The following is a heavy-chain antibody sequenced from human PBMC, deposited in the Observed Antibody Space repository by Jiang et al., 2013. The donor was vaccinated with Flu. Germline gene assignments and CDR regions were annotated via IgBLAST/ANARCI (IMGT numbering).Heavy chain of an antibody. CDR3: ARDPTPSDVWSDSLGNSNWFDP. J-gene: IGHJ5*02. CDR2: ISPYNGNT. V-gene: IGHV1-18*01. CDR1: GYTFTTYG. Sequence: GAEVKKPGASVKVSCKASGYTFTTYGVNWVRQAPGQGLEWMGWISPYNGNTHYSQKFQGRVAMTTDTSTSTGYMELRSLRSDDTALYYCARDPTPSDVWSDSLGNSNWFDPWGQGTLVIVSS. D-gene: IGHD3-3*01.